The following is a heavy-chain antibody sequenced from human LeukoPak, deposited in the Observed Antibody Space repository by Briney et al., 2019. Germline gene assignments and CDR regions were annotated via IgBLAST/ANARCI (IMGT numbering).Heavy chain of an antibody. D-gene: IGHD6-19*01. CDR1: GFTFDDYG. CDR2: INWNGGST. CDR3: ARIMYSSGWYGYFDL. V-gene: IGHV3-20*04. J-gene: IGHJ2*01. Sequence: GGSLRLSCAASGFTFDDYGMTWVRHAPGKGLEWVSGINWNGGSTGYADSVKGRFTISRDNAKNPLYLQMNSLRPEDTALYYCARIMYSSGWYGYFDLWGPGTLVTVSS.